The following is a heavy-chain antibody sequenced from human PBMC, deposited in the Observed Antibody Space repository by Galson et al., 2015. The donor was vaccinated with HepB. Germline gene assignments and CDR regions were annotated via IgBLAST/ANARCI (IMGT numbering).Heavy chain of an antibody. V-gene: IGHV1-69*10. Sequence: SVKVSCKASGGTFSSYAISWVRQAPGQGLEWMGGIIPILGIANYAQKFQGRVTITADKSTSTAYMELSSLRSDDTAVYYCARSGITMIVVVITTAYFDYWGQGTLVTVSS. J-gene: IGHJ4*02. CDR3: ARSGITMIVVVITTAYFDY. D-gene: IGHD3-22*01. CDR1: GGTFSSYA. CDR2: IIPILGIA.